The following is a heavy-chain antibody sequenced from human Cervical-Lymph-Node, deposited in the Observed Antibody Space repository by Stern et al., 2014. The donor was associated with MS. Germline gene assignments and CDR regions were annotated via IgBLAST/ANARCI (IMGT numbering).Heavy chain of an antibody. V-gene: IGHV4-59*01. J-gene: IGHJ5*01. D-gene: IGHD1-26*01. CDR1: GGYMSSKY. CDR2: IYSDGST. CDR3: ARVTGRGTRQNWFDS. Sequence: QVQLQESGPGLVKPSETVSLTCTVSGGYMSSKYWNWIRQPPGKGLEWIWYIYSDGSTNYNPSLKSRVIISLDPSTNQFSLSLTSVTAADTAVYYCARVTGRGTRQNWFDSWGQGTLVTVSS.